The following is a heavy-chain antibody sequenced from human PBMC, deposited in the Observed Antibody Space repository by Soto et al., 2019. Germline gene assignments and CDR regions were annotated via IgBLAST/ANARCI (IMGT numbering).Heavy chain of an antibody. V-gene: IGHV3-73*01. J-gene: IGHJ6*02. Sequence: LRLSCAASGFTFSGSAMHWVRQASGKGLEWVGRIRSKANSYATAYAASVKGRFTISRDDSKNTAYLQMNSLKTEDTAVYYCTSQDTAMVYYYGMDVWGQGTTVTVSS. D-gene: IGHD5-18*01. CDR1: GFTFSGSA. CDR2: IRSKANSYAT. CDR3: TSQDTAMVYYYGMDV.